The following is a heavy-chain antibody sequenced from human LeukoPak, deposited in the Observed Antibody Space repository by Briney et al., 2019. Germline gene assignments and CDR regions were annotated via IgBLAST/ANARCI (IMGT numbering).Heavy chain of an antibody. CDR1: GGSISSGGYY. Sequence: SETLSLTCTVSGGSISSGGYYWSWIRQPPGKGLEWSGYIYHSGSTYYNPSLKSRVTISVDRSKNQFSLKLSSVTAADTAVYYCARGLSGYYRYYFDYWGQGTLVTVSS. CDR3: ARGLSGYYRYYFDY. V-gene: IGHV4-30-2*01. CDR2: IYHSGST. J-gene: IGHJ4*02. D-gene: IGHD3-22*01.